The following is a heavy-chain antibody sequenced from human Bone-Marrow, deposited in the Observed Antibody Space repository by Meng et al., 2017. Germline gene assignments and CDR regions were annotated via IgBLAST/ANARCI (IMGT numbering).Heavy chain of an antibody. CDR3: ARSGIQLWLYY. V-gene: IGHV1-2*06. CDR2: INPNTGVT. CDR1: GYTFTDYY. D-gene: IGHD5-18*01. J-gene: IGHJ4*02. Sequence: QGQLVQSGAEAKKPGASGKVSCKTSGYTFTDYYVHWVRQAPGQGLEWMGRINPNTGVTKYIQKFQGRVLMTRDTSIRTAYMEVNRLRSEDTAVYYCARSGIQLWLYYWGQGTLVTVSS.